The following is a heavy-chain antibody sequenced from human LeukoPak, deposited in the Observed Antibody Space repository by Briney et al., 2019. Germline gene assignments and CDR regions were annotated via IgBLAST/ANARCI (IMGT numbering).Heavy chain of an antibody. CDR2: ISGSGGST. CDR1: GFTFSSYA. Sequence: QPGGSLRLSCGASGFTFSSYAMSWVRQAPGKGLEWVSTISGSGGSTYYADSVKGRFTISRDNSKNTLYLQMNSLRAEDTAVYYCAEGGGGYDVKTYNYYDMDVWGQGTTVTVSS. CDR3: AEGGGGYDVKTYNYYDMDV. D-gene: IGHD5-12*01. J-gene: IGHJ6*02. V-gene: IGHV3-23*01.